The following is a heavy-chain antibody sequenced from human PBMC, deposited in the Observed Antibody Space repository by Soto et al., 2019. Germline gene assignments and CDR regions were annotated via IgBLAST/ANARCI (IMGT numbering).Heavy chain of an antibody. D-gene: IGHD6-13*01. Sequence: PSETLSLTCTVSGGSNTNNVYYWSWIRQHPGKGLEWIGYIYYSGTTVYSPSLKSRVTISVDTSKHQFSLSLTSLTAAHTAVYRCARGRRAAGPFDSWGQGALVTVSS. CDR1: GGSNTNNVYY. J-gene: IGHJ4*02. V-gene: IGHV4-31*03. CDR3: ARGRRAAGPFDS. CDR2: IYYSGTT.